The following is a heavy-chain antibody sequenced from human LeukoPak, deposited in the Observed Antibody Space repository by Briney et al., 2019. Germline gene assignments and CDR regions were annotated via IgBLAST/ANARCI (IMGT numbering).Heavy chain of an antibody. D-gene: IGHD6-19*01. CDR1: GFTFSSYA. CDR2: ISGSGGNT. CDR3: AKDISTSGWLDY. V-gene: IGHV3-23*01. J-gene: IGHJ4*02. Sequence: GGSLRLSCAASGFTFSSYAMSWVRQAPGRGLEWVSAISGSGGNTYFAGSVKGRFTISRDNSQNTLYLQMNSLRAEDTAVYYCAKDISTSGWLDYWDQGTLVTVSS.